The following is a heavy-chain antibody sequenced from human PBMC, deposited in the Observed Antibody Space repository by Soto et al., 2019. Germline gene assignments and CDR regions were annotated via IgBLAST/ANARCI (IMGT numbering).Heavy chain of an antibody. CDR1: GFTFGTYG. Sequence: GGSLRLSCAASGFTFGTYGMHWVRQAPGKGLEWVAGIWYDGSVKTYADSVKGRFSISRDNSQNTVYLQMNTLRAGDTAVYYCARADCGGQCPCDYWGQGTLVTVSS. D-gene: IGHD2-21*01. CDR3: ARADCGGQCPCDY. CDR2: IWYDGSVK. V-gene: IGHV3-33*01. J-gene: IGHJ4*02.